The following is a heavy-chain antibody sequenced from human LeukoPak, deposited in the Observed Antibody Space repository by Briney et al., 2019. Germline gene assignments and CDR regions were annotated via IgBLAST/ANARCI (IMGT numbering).Heavy chain of an antibody. CDR1: GYTFTSYG. V-gene: IGHV1-18*01. CDR2: ISAYNGNT. Sequence: ASVKVSCKASGYTFTSYGISWVRQAPGQGLEWMGWISAYNGNTNYAQKLQGRVTMTTDTSTSTAYMELRSLRSDDTAVYYCASGQYCSGGSCYYLGMDVWGQGTTVTVSS. CDR3: ASGQYCSGGSCYYLGMDV. D-gene: IGHD2-15*01. J-gene: IGHJ6*02.